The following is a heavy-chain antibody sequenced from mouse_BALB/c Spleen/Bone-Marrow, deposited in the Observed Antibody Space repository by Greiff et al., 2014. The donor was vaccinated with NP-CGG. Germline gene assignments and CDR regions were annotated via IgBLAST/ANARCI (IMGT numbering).Heavy chain of an antibody. V-gene: IGHV3-2*02. J-gene: IGHJ2*01. Sequence: EVQLVESGPGLVKSSQSLSLTRTVTGYSITSDYAWNWIRQFPGKKLECMCYISYSGNTSYNPSLKSRISITRDTSKNQFFLQLNSVTTEDPATYYCARYDYAGVDYWGQGTTLTVSS. CDR3: ARYDYAGVDY. D-gene: IGHD2-4*01. CDR2: ISYSGNT. CDR1: GYSITSDYA.